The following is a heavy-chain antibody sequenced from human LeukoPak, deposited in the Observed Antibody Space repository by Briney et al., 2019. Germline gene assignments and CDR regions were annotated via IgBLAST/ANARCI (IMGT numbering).Heavy chain of an antibody. V-gene: IGHV3-23*01. CDR3: AKGGTPTEYNVLTEGVYYYYYMDV. CDR1: GFAFNNYS. Sequence: PGGSLRLSCAASGFAFNNYSMNWARQAPGKGLEWVSAISGSGGIRNYADSVKGRFTVARDNSKNTLYLQMNSLRAEDTAVYYCAKGGTPTEYNVLTEGVYYYYYMDVWGKGTTVTVSS. J-gene: IGHJ6*03. CDR2: ISGSGGIR. D-gene: IGHD3-9*01.